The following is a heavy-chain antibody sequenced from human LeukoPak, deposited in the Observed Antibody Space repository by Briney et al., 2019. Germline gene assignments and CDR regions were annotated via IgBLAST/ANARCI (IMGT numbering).Heavy chain of an antibody. CDR2: IKSDGST. V-gene: IGHV3-74*01. D-gene: IGHD3-22*01. CDR1: GFTFSTYW. CDR3: ARAPSEIGGYYPEYFRH. J-gene: IGHJ1*01. Sequence: GGSLRLSCAASGFTFSTYWMHWVRQAPGKGLVWVSRIKSDGSTNYADSVKGRFTISRDNAKNTLSLQMNSLRPEDTGVYYCARAPSEIGGYYPEYFRHWGRGTLVTVSS.